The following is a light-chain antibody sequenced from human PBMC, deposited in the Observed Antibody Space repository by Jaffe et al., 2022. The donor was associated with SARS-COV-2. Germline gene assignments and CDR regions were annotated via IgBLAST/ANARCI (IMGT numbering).Light chain of an antibody. V-gene: IGLV1-51*02. CDR2: KNN. CDR3: GTWDNSLNAEV. J-gene: IGLJ3*02. CDR1: SFNIGYYY. Sequence: QSVLTQPPSVSAAPGQKVTISCSGSSFNIGYYYVAWYQQLPGAAPKLLIYKNNERPSGIPDRFSGSKSGTSATLGITGLQTGDEADYYCGTWDNSLNAEVFGGGTRLTVL.